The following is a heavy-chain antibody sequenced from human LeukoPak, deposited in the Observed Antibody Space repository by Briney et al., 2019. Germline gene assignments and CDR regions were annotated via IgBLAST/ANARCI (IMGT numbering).Heavy chain of an antibody. V-gene: IGHV3-48*03. CDR2: INSSGSTK. Sequence: GGSLRLSCAASGFAFISYEMNWVRQPPGKGLEGVTLINSSGSTKYYSDSVKGRFPVSRDNAKNSLYLQMNRLRVEDTAVYYCAGSAIYPDNWFDPWGQGTLVTVSS. D-gene: IGHD2-2*01. CDR3: AGSAIYPDNWFDP. CDR1: GFAFISYE. J-gene: IGHJ5*02.